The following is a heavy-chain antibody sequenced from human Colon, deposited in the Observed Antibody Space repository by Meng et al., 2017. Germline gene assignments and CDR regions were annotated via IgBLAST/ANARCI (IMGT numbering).Heavy chain of an antibody. J-gene: IGHJ4*02. Sequence: GESLKISCAASGFTFRNIYMTWVRQAPGKGLEWVANIKPGGDEKHYVDSVRGRFTNSRDNAENLLFLQMNSLRVEDTAVYYCLARSTDYWGQGILVTVSS. CDR1: GFTFRNIY. CDR2: IKPGGDEK. CDR3: LARSTDY. V-gene: IGHV3-7*01.